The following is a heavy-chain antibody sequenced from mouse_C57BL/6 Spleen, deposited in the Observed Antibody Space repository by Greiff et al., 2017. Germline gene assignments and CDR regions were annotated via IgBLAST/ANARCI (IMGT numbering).Heavy chain of an antibody. Sequence: VQLQQPGAELVKPGASVKVSCKASGYTFTSYWMHWVKQRPGQGLEWIGRIHPSDSDTNYNQKFKGKATLTVDKSSSTAYMQLSSLTSEDSAVYYCASIYDSYDDYFDYWGQGTTLTVSS. J-gene: IGHJ2*01. CDR3: ASIYDSYDDYFDY. CDR2: IHPSDSDT. V-gene: IGHV1-74*01. D-gene: IGHD2-3*01. CDR1: GYTFTSYW.